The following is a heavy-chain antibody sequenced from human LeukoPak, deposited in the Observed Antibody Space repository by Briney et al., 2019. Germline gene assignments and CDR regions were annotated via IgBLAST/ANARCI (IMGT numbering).Heavy chain of an antibody. Sequence: PGGSLRLSCAASGFTFSSYAMSWVRQAPGKGLEWVSVISGSGGSTYYADSVKGRFTISRDNSKNTLYLQMNSLRAEDTAVYHCAKDLLMVRGVTDYWGQGTLVTVSS. CDR2: ISGSGGST. CDR3: AKDLLMVRGVTDY. J-gene: IGHJ4*02. D-gene: IGHD3-10*01. V-gene: IGHV3-23*01. CDR1: GFTFSSYA.